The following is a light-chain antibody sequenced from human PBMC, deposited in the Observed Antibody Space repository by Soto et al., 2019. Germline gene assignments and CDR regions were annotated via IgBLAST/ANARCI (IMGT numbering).Light chain of an antibody. CDR1: QDISNY. V-gene: IGKV1-33*01. CDR2: DAS. J-gene: IGKJ5*01. CDR3: QQYSHLIT. Sequence: DIQMTQSPSSLSASVGDRVTITCQASQDISNYLNWYQQKLGKAPKLLIYDASNLETGVPSRFSGSGSGTDFTFTISSLQXXDIATYYCQQYSHLITFGQGTRLEIK.